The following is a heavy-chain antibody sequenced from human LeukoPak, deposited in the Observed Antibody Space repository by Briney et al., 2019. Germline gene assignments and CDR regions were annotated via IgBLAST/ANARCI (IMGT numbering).Heavy chain of an antibody. Sequence: SQTLPLTCAISGDRVSSNSASWNWIRQSPSRALEWLGRTYYRSKWYNDYAVSVKSRITINPDTSKNQFSLQLNSVTPEDTAVYYCARAHQVPAAMRGYYFDYWGQGTLVTVSS. D-gene: IGHD2-2*01. CDR2: TYYRSKWYN. CDR3: ARAHQVPAAMRGYYFDY. V-gene: IGHV6-1*01. CDR1: GDRVSSNSAS. J-gene: IGHJ4*02.